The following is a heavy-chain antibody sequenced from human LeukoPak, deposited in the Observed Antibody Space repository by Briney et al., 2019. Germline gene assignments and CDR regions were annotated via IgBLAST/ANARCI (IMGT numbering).Heavy chain of an antibody. V-gene: IGHV3-7*01. J-gene: IGHJ6*03. CDR3: ARSNVLRYFDWLSGSYYYYYYMDV. Sequence: GGSLRLSCAASGFTFSRYWMSWVRQARGKGLEWVANIKQDGSEKYYVDSVKGRFTISRDNAKNSLYLQMNSLRAEDTAVYYCARSNVLRYFDWLSGSYYYYYYMDVWGKGTTVTVSS. CDR2: IKQDGSEK. CDR1: GFTFSRYW. D-gene: IGHD3-9*01.